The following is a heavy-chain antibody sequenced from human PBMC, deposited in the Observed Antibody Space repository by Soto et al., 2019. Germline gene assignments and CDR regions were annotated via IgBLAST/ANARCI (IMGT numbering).Heavy chain of an antibody. J-gene: IGHJ4*02. D-gene: IGHD5-18*01. Sequence: SVKVSCKASGGTFSSYAISWVRQAPGQGLEWMGGIIPIFGTANYAQKFQGRVTITADESTSTAYMELSSLRSEDTAVYYCAKDIVRYTYGACDYWGQGALVTVSS. CDR2: IIPIFGTA. V-gene: IGHV1-69*13. CDR1: GGTFSSYA. CDR3: AKDIVRYTYGACDY.